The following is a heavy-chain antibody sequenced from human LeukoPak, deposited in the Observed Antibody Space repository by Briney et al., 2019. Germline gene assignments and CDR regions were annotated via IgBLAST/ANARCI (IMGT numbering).Heavy chain of an antibody. CDR2: IHYNGAT. CDR1: GGSISNTAYY. J-gene: IGHJ4*02. D-gene: IGHD6-19*01. CDR3: ARLPLLPNSSGYYDY. Sequence: SETLSLTCTVSGGSISNTAYYWGWIRQSPGKGLEWIAIIHYNGATYYNPSLRSRVLISADTSKNQFSLTLNSVAAADTAVYYCARLPLLPNSSGYYDYWGQGTLVTVSS. V-gene: IGHV4-39*01.